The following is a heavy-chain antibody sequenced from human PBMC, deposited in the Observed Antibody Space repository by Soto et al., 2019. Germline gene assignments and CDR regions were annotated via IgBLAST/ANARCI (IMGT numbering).Heavy chain of an antibody. Sequence: ETLSLTCTVSGGSISSSSYYWGWIRQPPGKGLEWIGSIYYSGSTYYNPSLKSRVTISVDTSKNQFSLKLSSVTAADTAVYYCARRIRYDSSGYNNWFDPWGQGTLVTVSS. J-gene: IGHJ5*02. D-gene: IGHD3-22*01. CDR3: ARRIRYDSSGYNNWFDP. V-gene: IGHV4-39*01. CDR1: GGSISSSSYY. CDR2: IYYSGST.